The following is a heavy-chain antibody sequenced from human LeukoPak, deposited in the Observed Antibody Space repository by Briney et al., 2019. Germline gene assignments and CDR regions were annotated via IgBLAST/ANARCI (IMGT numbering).Heavy chain of an antibody. CDR3: ARDSSGYYYDSSGYPGGGFDY. CDR1: GFIFSTYW. J-gene: IGHJ4*02. V-gene: IGHV3-7*01. Sequence: GGSLRLSCAASGFIFSTYWMSWVRQAPGKGLEWVANIKQDGTEKYYVDSVKGRFTISRDNAKNSLYLQMNSLRAEDTAVYYCARDSSGYYYDSSGYPGGGFDYWGQGTLVTVSS. D-gene: IGHD3-22*01. CDR2: IKQDGTEK.